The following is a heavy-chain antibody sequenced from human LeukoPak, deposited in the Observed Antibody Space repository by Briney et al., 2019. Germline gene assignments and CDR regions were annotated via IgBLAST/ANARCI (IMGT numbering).Heavy chain of an antibody. CDR2: INSDGSST. CDR3: VRETGEVDTAGFQH. J-gene: IGHJ1*01. D-gene: IGHD7-27*01. CDR1: GFTSSSYW. V-gene: IGHV3-74*01. Sequence: GGSLRLSCAASGFTSSSYWMHWVRQTPGEGLVWVSCINSDGSSTLYADSVKGRFTISRDNAKNTLFLQMNSLRAEDTALYYCVRETGEVDTAGFQHWGQGTLVTVSS.